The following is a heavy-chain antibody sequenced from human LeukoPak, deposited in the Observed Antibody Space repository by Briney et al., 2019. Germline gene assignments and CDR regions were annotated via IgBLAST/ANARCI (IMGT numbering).Heavy chain of an antibody. CDR2: ISSSSSYI. D-gene: IGHD6-19*01. Sequence: GGSLRLSCAASGFTFSSYSMNWVRQAPGKGLEWVSSISSSSSYIYYADSVKGRFTISRDNSKNTLYLQMNSLRAEDTAVYYCAKGGIAVASTSYYYYMDVWGKGTTVTSSS. CDR1: GFTFSSYS. V-gene: IGHV3-21*04. J-gene: IGHJ6*03. CDR3: AKGGIAVASTSYYYYMDV.